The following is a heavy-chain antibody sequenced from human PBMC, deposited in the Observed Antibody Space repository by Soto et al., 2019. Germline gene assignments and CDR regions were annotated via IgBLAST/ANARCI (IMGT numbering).Heavy chain of an antibody. D-gene: IGHD3-3*01. CDR1: GFTFSTYA. Sequence: GGSLRLSCAASGFTFSTYAMSWVRQAPGKGLEWVSTINGAGGTYYADLVKGRFTISNDNSKNTLYLQMNGLRTDDTAMYYCAKRGTYPLLYFESWGQGNLVTVSS. CDR3: AKRGTYPLLYFES. V-gene: IGHV3-23*01. CDR2: INGAGGT. J-gene: IGHJ4*02.